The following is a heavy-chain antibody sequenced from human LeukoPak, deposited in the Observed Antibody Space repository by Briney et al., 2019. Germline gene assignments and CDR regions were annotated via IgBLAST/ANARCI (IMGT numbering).Heavy chain of an antibody. CDR1: GFTFSDYY. D-gene: IGHD6-6*01. CDR2: ISSSGSTI. J-gene: IGHJ4*02. CDR3: AKGGRSSSWYYFDY. V-gene: IGHV3-11*01. Sequence: GGSLRLSCAASGFTFSDYYMSWIRQAPGKGLEWVSYISSSGSTIYYADSVKGRFTISRDNAKNSLYLQMNSLRAEDTALYYCAKGGRSSSWYYFDYWGQGTLVTVSS.